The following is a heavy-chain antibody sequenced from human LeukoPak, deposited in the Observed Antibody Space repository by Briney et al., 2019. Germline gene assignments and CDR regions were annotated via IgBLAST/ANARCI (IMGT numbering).Heavy chain of an antibody. J-gene: IGHJ4*02. CDR2: IILIFGIA. Sequence: SVKVSCKASGGTFSSYAISWVRQAPGQGLEWMGRIILIFGIANYAQKFQGRVTITADKSTSTAYMELSSLRSEDTAVYYCARVKCSSTSCYRGYFDYWGQGTLVTVSS. CDR3: ARVKCSSTSCYRGYFDY. V-gene: IGHV1-69*04. D-gene: IGHD2-2*02. CDR1: GGTFSSYA.